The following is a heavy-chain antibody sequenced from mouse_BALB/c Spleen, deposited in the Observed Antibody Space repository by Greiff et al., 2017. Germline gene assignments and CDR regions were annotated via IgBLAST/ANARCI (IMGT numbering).Heavy chain of an antibody. D-gene: IGHD2-14*01. CDR2: ILPGSGST. V-gene: IGHV1-9*01. Sequence: QVQLQQSGAELMKPGASVKISCKATGYTFSSYWIEWVKQRPGHGLEWIGEILPGSGSTNYNEKFKGKATFTADTSSNTAYMQLSSLTSEDSAVYYCARYGEYRMAPFAYWGQGTLVTVSA. CDR3: ARYGEYRMAPFAY. CDR1: GYTFSSYW. J-gene: IGHJ3*01.